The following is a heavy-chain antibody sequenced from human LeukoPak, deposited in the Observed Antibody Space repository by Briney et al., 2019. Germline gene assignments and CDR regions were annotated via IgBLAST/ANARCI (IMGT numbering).Heavy chain of an antibody. Sequence: PGGSLRLSCAASGFTFSSYAMSWVRQAPGKGLEWVSAISGSGGSTYYADSVKGRFTISRDNSKNTLYLQMNSLRAEDTAVYYCAKKDDSSGYYSPLDYWGQGTLVTVSS. CDR3: AKKDDSSGYYSPLDY. D-gene: IGHD3-22*01. V-gene: IGHV3-23*01. CDR2: ISGSGGST. CDR1: GFTFSSYA. J-gene: IGHJ4*02.